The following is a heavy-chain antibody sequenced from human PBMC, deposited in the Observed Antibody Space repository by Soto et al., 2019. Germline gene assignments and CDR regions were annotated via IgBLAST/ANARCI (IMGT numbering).Heavy chain of an antibody. J-gene: IGHJ4*02. D-gene: IGHD6-19*01. CDR2: ISSSSSYI. Sequence: EVQLVESGGGLVKPGGSLRLSCAASGFTFSSYSMNWVRQAPGKVLEWVSSISSSSSYIYYADSVKGRFTISRDNAKNSLYLQMNSLRAEDTAVYYCARGGSGWYYFDYWGQGTLVTVSS. V-gene: IGHV3-21*01. CDR3: ARGGSGWYYFDY. CDR1: GFTFSSYS.